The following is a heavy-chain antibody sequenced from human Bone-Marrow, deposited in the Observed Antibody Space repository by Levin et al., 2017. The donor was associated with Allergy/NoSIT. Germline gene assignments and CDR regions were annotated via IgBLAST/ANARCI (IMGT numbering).Heavy chain of an antibody. D-gene: IGHD2-15*01. CDR2: INPNSGGT. CDR1: GYTFTGYY. Sequence: ASVKVSCKASGYTFTGYYMHWVRQAPGQGLEWMGRINPNSGGTNYAQKFQGRVTMTRDTSISTAYMELSRLRSDDTAVYYCARDRYCSGGSCYHPSFDYWGQGTLVTVSS. J-gene: IGHJ4*02. CDR3: ARDRYCSGGSCYHPSFDY. V-gene: IGHV1-2*06.